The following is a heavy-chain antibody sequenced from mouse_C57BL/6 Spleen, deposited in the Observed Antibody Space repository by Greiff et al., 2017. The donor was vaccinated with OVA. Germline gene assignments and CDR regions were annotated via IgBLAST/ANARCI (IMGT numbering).Heavy chain of an antibody. CDR1: GFTFSDYG. Sequence: EVKLMESGGGLVKPGGSLNLSCAASGFTFSDYGMHWVRQAPEKGLEWVAYISSGSSTIYYADTVKGRFTISRDNAKNTLFLQMTSLRSEDTAMYYCARNGFAYWGQGTLVTVSA. V-gene: IGHV5-17*01. CDR2: ISSGSSTI. J-gene: IGHJ3*01. CDR3: ARNGFAY.